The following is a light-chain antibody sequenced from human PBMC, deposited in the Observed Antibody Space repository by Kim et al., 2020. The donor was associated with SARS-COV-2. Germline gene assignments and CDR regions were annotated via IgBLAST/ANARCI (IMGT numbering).Light chain of an antibody. CDR3: QVWDSSRDHWV. V-gene: IGLV3-21*04. Sequence: PGKTARITCRRNNNRSKSVLWYQQKPVQAPVLVIYYDSDRPSGIPERFAGSNSGNTATLTIGRVEAGDEADYYWQVWDSSRDHWVFGGGAQLTVL. CDR2: YDS. CDR1: NNRSKS. J-gene: IGLJ3*02.